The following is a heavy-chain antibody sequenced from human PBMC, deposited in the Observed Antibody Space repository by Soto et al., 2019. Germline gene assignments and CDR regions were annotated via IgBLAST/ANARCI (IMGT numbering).Heavy chain of an antibody. J-gene: IGHJ6*02. CDR2: IYSGGST. CDR3: ARTAAARREDV. CDR1: GVTVSSNY. D-gene: IGHD6-6*01. V-gene: IGHV3-53*01. Sequence: PGGALRVSCSASGVTVSSNYMSWVRQAPGKGLEWVSVIYSGGSTYYADSVKGRFTISRDNSKNTLYLQMNSLRAEDTAVYYCARTAAARREDVWGQGTTVLVSS.